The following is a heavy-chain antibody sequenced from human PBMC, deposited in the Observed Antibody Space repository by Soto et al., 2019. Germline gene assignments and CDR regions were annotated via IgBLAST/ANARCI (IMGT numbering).Heavy chain of an antibody. Sequence: SETLSLTCTASGGSISSGAYYWSWIRQHSGKGLEWIGYMHYSGIAYYNPSLKSRLSISVDTSVNQFSLKLNSVTAADTAVYYCARYYFDTSGFSNWFDSWGQGTLVTVS. CDR2: MHYSGIA. CDR1: GGSISSGAYY. J-gene: IGHJ5*01. V-gene: IGHV4-31*03. CDR3: ARYYFDTSGFSNWFDS. D-gene: IGHD3-22*01.